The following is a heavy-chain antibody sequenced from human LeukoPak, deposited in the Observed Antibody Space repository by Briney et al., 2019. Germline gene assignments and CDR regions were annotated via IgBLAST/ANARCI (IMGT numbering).Heavy chain of an antibody. CDR2: ITPIFGTA. D-gene: IGHD3-22*01. Sequence: SVKVSCKASGGTFSRFTISWVRQAPEQGFGWMGGITPIFGTANFAQKFQGRVSITADESTSTAFMELSSLRSEDTAVYYCAREWGPESSGYYYAYWGQGTLVTVSS. V-gene: IGHV1-69*13. CDR1: GGTFSRFT. CDR3: AREWGPESSGYYYAY. J-gene: IGHJ4*02.